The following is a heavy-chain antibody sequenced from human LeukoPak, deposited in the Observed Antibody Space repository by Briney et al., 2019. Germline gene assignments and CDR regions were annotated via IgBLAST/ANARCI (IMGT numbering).Heavy chain of an antibody. D-gene: IGHD5-18*01. J-gene: IGHJ6*03. CDR1: GGTFSSYA. CDR3: ARALRGYSYGHGPSYIYYYHYMDV. CDR2: IIPIFGTA. V-gene: IGHV1-69*01. Sequence: GSSVKVSCKASGGTFSSYAISWVRQAPGQGLEWMGGIIPIFGTANYAQKFQGRVTITADESTSTAYMELSSLRSEDTAVYYCARALRGYSYGHGPSYIYYYHYMDVWGKGTTVTVSS.